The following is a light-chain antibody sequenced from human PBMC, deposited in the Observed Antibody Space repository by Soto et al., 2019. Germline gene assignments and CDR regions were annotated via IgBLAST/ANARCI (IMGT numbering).Light chain of an antibody. V-gene: IGLV2-14*01. CDR2: DVS. Sequence: HSVLTQPASVSGSPGQSIAISCTGSSSDVADYKFVSWYQQHPGKAPKLMIYDVSSRPSGVSNRFSGSKSGNTASLTISGLQAEDEAYYYCDSYTSSGTYVFGSGTKVTVL. CDR3: DSYTSSGTYV. CDR1: SSDVADYKF. J-gene: IGLJ1*01.